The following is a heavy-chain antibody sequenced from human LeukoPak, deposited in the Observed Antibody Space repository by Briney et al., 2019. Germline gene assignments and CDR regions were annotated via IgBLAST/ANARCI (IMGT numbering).Heavy chain of an antibody. CDR3: ARSRAFNSGAFDP. Sequence: SQTLSLTCNVSGDSIDNGDYYWSWIRQPPGKGLEWIGYIYNSGSTFYNPSLKSRVTISVDTSKNQFSLRLNSVTAADTAVYYCARSRAFNSGAFDPWGQGSLVTVSS. J-gene: IGHJ5*02. D-gene: IGHD1-26*01. CDR1: GDSIDNGDYY. V-gene: IGHV4-30-4*01. CDR2: IYNSGST.